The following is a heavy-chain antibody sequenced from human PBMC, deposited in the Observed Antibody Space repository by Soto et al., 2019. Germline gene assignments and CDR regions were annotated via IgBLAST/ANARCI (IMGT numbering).Heavy chain of an antibody. J-gene: IGHJ3*01. CDR1: GGSFSGYY. V-gene: IGHV4-34*01. CDR3: ARGRMVQGVIS. Sequence: SETLSLTCAVYGGSFSGYYWSWIRQPPGKGLEWIGEINHSGSTNYNPSLKSRVTISVDTSKNQFSLKLSSVTAADTAVYYCARGRMVQGVISWGQGTMVTVSS. CDR2: INHSGST. D-gene: IGHD3-10*01.